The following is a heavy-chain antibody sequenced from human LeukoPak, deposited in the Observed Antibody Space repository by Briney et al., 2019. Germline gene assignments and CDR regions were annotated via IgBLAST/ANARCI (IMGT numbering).Heavy chain of an antibody. D-gene: IGHD6-19*01. CDR3: VKNDGWFHLAQ. V-gene: IGHV3-7*03. CDR1: GFTFNIFS. Sequence: GGSLRLSCEASGFTFNIFSMNWVRQAPGKGLQWVGHIKNDGSETYYLDSLKGRFSISRDNTNNALYLQMNSLRAEDTAVYYCVKNDGWFHLAQWGQGTLVTVSS. CDR2: IKNDGSET. J-gene: IGHJ4*02.